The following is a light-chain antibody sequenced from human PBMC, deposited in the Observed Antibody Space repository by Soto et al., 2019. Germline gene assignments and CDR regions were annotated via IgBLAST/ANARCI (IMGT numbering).Light chain of an antibody. CDR2: TLS. CDR3: MQRVEFPLT. CDR1: QSLFDSDDGNTY. Sequence: DIVMTQTPLSLPVTPGEPASISCRSSQSLFDSDDGNTYLEWYLQKPGQSPQLLIHTLSSRASGVPDRFSGSVSGTDFTLKISRVEADDVGVYYCMQRVEFPLTFGQGTNLEIK. V-gene: IGKV2-40*01. J-gene: IGKJ2*01.